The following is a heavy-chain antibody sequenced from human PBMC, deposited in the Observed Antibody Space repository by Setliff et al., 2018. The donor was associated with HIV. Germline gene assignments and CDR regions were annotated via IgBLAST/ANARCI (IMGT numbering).Heavy chain of an antibody. CDR2: IYGGGGTT. CDR3: ARDFRDYVGKFDY. CDR1: GFNFGGYS. D-gene: IGHD1-26*01. Sequence: GGSLRLSCAGSGFNFGGYSMSWVRQAPGKGLEWVSSIYGGGGTTFYADSVKGRFTISRDNSNNALYLQMNSLRVEDTGTYYCARDFRDYVGKFDYWGQGTLVTVSS. V-gene: IGHV3-23*01. J-gene: IGHJ4*02.